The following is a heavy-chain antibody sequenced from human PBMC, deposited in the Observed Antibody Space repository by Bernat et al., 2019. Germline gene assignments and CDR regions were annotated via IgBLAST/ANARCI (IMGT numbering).Heavy chain of an antibody. CDR2: ISSSSSYT. V-gene: IGHV3-11*06. CDR3: ARGGVVAATSHAFQDY. CDR1: GFTFSDYY. Sequence: QVQLVESGGGLVKPGGSLRLSCAASGFTFSDYYMSWIRQAPGKGLEWVSYISSSSSYTNYADSVKGRFTISRDNAKNSLYLQMNSLRAEDTAVFYCARGGVVAATSHAFQDYWGQGTLVTVSS. J-gene: IGHJ4*02. D-gene: IGHD2-15*01.